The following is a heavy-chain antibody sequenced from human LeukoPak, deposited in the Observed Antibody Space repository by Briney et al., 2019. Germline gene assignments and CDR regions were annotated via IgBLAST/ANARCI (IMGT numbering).Heavy chain of an antibody. V-gene: IGHV3-21*01. CDR3: ARDFGRTSDWQPRLYYGMDV. CDR1: GFTFKSYT. CDR2: ITSCLSYI. D-gene: IGHD2-2*01. J-gene: IGHJ6*02. Sequence: GGSLRLSCAASGFTFKSYTMNWVRQAPGKGLEWVSSITSCLSYISYADPVKGRFTISRDNAKNSLSLQMNSLRAEDTAVYYCARDFGRTSDWQPRLYYGMDVWGQGTTVTVSS.